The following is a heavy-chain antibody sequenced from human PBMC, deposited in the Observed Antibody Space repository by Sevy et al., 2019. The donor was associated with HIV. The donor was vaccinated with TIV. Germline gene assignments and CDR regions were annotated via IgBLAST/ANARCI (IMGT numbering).Heavy chain of an antibody. CDR3: AKPESLNLWFAY. Sequence: GGSLRLSCVASGFNFTASAMSWVRQSPGKGLEWVSTIGRSGSSSYYAHSVKSRFTISRDNSKRTLYLQMNSLTADDTAVYFCAKPESLNLWFAYWGQGILVTVSS. V-gene: IGHV3-23*01. CDR1: GFNFTASA. CDR2: IGRSGSSS. D-gene: IGHD3-10*01. J-gene: IGHJ1*01.